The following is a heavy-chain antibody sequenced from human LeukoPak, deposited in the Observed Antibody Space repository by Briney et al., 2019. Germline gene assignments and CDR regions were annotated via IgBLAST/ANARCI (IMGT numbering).Heavy chain of an antibody. V-gene: IGHV4-31*03. CDR3: ARGRLRSYRYYYGMDV. D-gene: IGHD3-16*02. J-gene: IGHJ6*02. CDR2: IYYSGST. Sequence: SQTLSLTCTVSGGSISSGGYYWSWIRQHPGKGLEWIGYIYYSGSTNYNPSLKSRVTISVDTSKNQFSLKLSSVTAADTAVYYCARGRLRSYRYYYGMDVWGQGTTVTVSS. CDR1: GGSISSGGYY.